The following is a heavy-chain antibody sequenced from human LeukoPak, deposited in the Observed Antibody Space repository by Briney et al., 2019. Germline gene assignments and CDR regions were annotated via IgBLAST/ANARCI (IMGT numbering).Heavy chain of an antibody. V-gene: IGHV3-23*01. CDR2: ISGRGDSA. J-gene: IGHJ4*02. CDR3: AKGGAVVLTGFDS. CDR1: GLNFKFYA. Sequence: GGSLTLSCAVSGLNFKFYAMSWVRQAPGKGLEWVSGISGRGDSADYADSVKGRFTISRDNSKNTLYLQMNSLRAEDTAAYYCAKGGAVVLTGFDSWGQGTLVSVSS. D-gene: IGHD3-22*01.